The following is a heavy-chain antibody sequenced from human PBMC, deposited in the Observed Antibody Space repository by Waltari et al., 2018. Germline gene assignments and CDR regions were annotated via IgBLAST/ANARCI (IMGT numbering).Heavy chain of an antibody. V-gene: IGHV3-21*02. CDR3: GAGRGG. D-gene: IGHD6-19*01. Sequence: EIQLVESGGGLVKPGGSLRLSCAASGFSFRDYTMNWIRQSPGKGLEWVSSISGTRGYNSYADSVKGRFTVSRDNAQNSLFLQRNSLGREDTGVCSRGAGRGGWGPGTLVVVSS. J-gene: IGHJ4*02. CDR1: GFSFRDYT. CDR2: ISGTRGYN.